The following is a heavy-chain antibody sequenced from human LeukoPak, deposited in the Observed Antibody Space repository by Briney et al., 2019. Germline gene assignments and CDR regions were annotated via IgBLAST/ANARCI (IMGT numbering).Heavy chain of an antibody. CDR3: ARAQMGAPTDY. CDR1: GFTFSSYA. D-gene: IGHD1-26*01. CDR2: ISSDGSST. V-gene: IGHV3-74*01. J-gene: IGHJ4*02. Sequence: GGSLRLSCAASGFTFSSYAMYWDRQAPGKGLVWVSRISSDGSSTIYADSVKGRFTISRDIAKNTLYLQMNSLRAEDTAVYYCARAQMGAPTDYWGQGTLVTVSS.